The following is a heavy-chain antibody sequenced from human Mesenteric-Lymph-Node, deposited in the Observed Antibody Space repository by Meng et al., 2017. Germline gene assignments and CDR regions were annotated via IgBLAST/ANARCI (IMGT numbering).Heavy chain of an antibody. V-gene: IGHV4-4*02. CDR2: IPHRGSS. J-gene: IGHJ1*01. CDR1: GASITNHNG. Sequence: QVTVRSASPALVNPSATLSLTCAVSGASITNHNGFSWFRQPPGKGLECIREIPHRGSSAYNPSLKSRVSMSIDKSKNQLSQNLTSVTAADTAVYHCLRGSGGSVWGQGTLVTVSS. CDR3: LRGSGGSV. D-gene: IGHD3-10*01.